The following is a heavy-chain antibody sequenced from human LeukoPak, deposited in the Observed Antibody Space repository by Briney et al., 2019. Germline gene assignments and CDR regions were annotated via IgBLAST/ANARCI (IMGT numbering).Heavy chain of an antibody. J-gene: IGHJ5*02. CDR3: VRQIEMTTSSLGS. D-gene: IGHD4-11*01. CDR2: IHSGAGDT. CDR1: GYTFTSYD. V-gene: IGHV1-46*01. Sequence: GASVKVSCKASGYTFTSYDINWVRQAPGQGLEWMGIIHSGAGDTTYPQKFQGRVTMTRDTSTNTVYMELSSLGSEDTAVYYCVRQIEMTTSSLGSWGQGSLVTVSS.